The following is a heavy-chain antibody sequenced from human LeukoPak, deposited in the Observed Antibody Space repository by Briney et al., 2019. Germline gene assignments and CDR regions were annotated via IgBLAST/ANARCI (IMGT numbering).Heavy chain of an antibody. CDR1: GFTFSDYY. CDR2: ISSSRSTI. J-gene: IGHJ6*02. D-gene: IGHD2-15*01. Sequence: GGSLRLSCAASGFTFSDYYMSWIRQAPGKGLEWVSYISSSRSTIYYADSVKGRFTISRDNAKNSLYLQMNSLRAEDTAVYYGARDTGYCSGGSCYYYYGMDVWGQGTTVTVSS. V-gene: IGHV3-11*01. CDR3: ARDTGYCSGGSCYYYYGMDV.